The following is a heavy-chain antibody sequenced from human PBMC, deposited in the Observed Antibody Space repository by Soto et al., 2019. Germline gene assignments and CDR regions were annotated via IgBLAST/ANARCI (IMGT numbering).Heavy chain of an antibody. CDR3: ARALGSWGAYHFDY. Sequence: QITLKESGPTLVKPTQTLTLTCTVSGFSLNTYGVGVGWIRQPPGKALEWLALIYWDDDKRYSPSLKSRLTITKDTSKNKVVLTMTNMDPVDTVTYYCARALGSWGAYHFDYWGQGTLVTVSS. V-gene: IGHV2-5*02. D-gene: IGHD3-16*01. J-gene: IGHJ4*02. CDR2: IYWDDDK. CDR1: GFSLNTYGVG.